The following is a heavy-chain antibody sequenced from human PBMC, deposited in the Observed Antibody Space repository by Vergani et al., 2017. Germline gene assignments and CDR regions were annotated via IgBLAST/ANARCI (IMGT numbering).Heavy chain of an antibody. V-gene: IGHV4-61*02. D-gene: IGHD2-2*01. CDR3: AREVVVPAATYYYYYGMDV. J-gene: IGHJ6*02. Sequence: QVQLQESGPGLVKPSQTLSLTCTVSGGSISSGSYYWSWIRQPAGKGLEWIGRIYTSWSTNYNPSLKSRVTISVDTSKNQFSLKLSSVTAADTAVYYCAREVVVPAATYYYYYGMDVWGQGTTVTVSS. CDR1: GGSISSGSYY. CDR2: IYTSWST.